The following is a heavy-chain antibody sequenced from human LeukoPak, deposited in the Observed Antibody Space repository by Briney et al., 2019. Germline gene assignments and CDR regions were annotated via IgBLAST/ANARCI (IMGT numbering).Heavy chain of an antibody. J-gene: IGHJ4*02. D-gene: IGHD3-10*01. CDR3: ARIPTARGDFDY. V-gene: IGHV1-18*04. CDR2: ISAYNGNT. Sequence: GASVKVSCKASGYTFTGYYMHWVRQAPGQGLEWMGWISAYNGNTNYAQKLQGRVTMTTDTSTSTAYMELSSLRSEDTAVYYCARIPTARGDFDYWGQGTLVTVSS. CDR1: GYTFTGYY.